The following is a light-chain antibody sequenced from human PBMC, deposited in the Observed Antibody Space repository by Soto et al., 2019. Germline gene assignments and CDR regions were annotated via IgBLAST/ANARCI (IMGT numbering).Light chain of an antibody. CDR2: GAS. Sequence: IVLTQSPGTLSLSPGERATLSCRASQSVTSGYLAWYQQQPNQAPRLLIYGASYRATGIPDRFSGGGSGTDFTLTISRLEPEDFAVYYCQQYGSSPITFGQGTRLEIK. CDR3: QQYGSSPIT. J-gene: IGKJ5*01. V-gene: IGKV3-20*01. CDR1: QSVTSGY.